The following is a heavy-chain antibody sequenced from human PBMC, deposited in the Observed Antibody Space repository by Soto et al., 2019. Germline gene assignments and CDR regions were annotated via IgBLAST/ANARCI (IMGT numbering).Heavy chain of an antibody. J-gene: IGHJ4*02. CDR2: IKQDGSDK. Sequence: GGSLRLSFAASGFTFSSHWMSWVRQAPGKGLEWVANIKQDGSDKYYVDCGKGRLTTSRDNAKNSLYLQMNSLRTEDPAVYYCARFFFNVYYDILDWGPDPRPLGFDHWGQGTLVTVSS. CDR3: ARFFFNVYYDILDWGPDPRPLGFDH. CDR1: GFTFSSHW. D-gene: IGHD3-9*01. V-gene: IGHV3-7*01.